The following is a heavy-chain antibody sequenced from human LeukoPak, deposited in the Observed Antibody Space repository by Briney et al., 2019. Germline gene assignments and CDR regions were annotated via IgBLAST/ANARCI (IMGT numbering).Heavy chain of an antibody. CDR3: AELGITMIGGV. Sequence: GVSLTLSCAASGFTFSSYEMNWVRQAPGKGLEGVSYISSSGSTIYYTDSVKGRFTISRDNAKNSLYLQMNSLRAEDTGVYYCAELGITMIGGVWGKGTTVTVSS. CDR2: ISSSGSTI. CDR1: GFTFSSYE. J-gene: IGHJ6*04. D-gene: IGHD3-10*02. V-gene: IGHV3-48*03.